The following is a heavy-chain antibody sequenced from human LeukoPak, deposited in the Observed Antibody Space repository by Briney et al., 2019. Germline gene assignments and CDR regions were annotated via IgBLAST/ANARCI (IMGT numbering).Heavy chain of an antibody. D-gene: IGHD6-13*01. Sequence: SETLSLTCTVSGGSISSYYWSWIRQPAGKGLEWIGRIYTSGSTNYNPSLKSRVTMSVDTSKNQFSLKLSSVTAADTAVYYCARVSLAAAGPTFDYWGQGTLVTVSS. CDR3: ARVSLAAAGPTFDY. J-gene: IGHJ4*02. CDR2: IYTSGST. CDR1: GGSISSYY. V-gene: IGHV4-4*07.